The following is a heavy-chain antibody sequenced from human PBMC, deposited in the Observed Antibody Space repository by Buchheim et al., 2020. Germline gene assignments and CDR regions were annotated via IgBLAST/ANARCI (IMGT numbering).Heavy chain of an antibody. CDR3: ARVVITFGGVLYFDY. V-gene: IGHV4-30-4*07. D-gene: IGHD3-16*01. CDR1: GGSISSGGYS. CDR2: IYYSGST. Sequence: QVQLQESGPGLVKPSQTLSLTCAVSGGSISSGGYSWSWIRQPPRKGLEWIGYIYYSGSTYYNPSLKSRVTISVNTPKNQFSLKLSSVTAADTAVYYCARVVITFGGVLYFDYWGQGPL. J-gene: IGHJ4*02.